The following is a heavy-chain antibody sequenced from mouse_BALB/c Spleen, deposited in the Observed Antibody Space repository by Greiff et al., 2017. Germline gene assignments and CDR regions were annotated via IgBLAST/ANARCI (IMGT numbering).Heavy chain of an antibody. Sequence: EVKLMESGGGLVQPGGSRKLSCAASGFTFSSYTMSWVRQTPEKRLEWVAYISNGGGSTYYPDTVKGRFTISRDNAKNTLYLQMSSLKSEDTAMYYCARQGVGQAWFAYWGQGTLVTVSA. J-gene: IGHJ3*01. CDR2: ISNGGGST. V-gene: IGHV5-12-2*01. CDR1: GFTFSSYT. D-gene: IGHD3-3*01. CDR3: ARQGVGQAWFAY.